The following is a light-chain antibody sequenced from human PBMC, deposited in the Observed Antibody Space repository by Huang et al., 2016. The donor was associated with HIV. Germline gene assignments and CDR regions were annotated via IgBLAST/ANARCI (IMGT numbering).Light chain of an antibody. CDR1: ESIGTM. CDR2: GDS. J-gene: IGKJ1*01. Sequence: DIVMTQSLASLSVSPWERATLPSRASESIGTMLAVFQQKPGQAPRLLIHGDSTRATCIAAKFSGSGSGTEFTLTITSLQSEDFAVYYCQQYNNGRTFGQGTSVEV. V-gene: IGKV3-15*01. CDR3: QQYNNGRT.